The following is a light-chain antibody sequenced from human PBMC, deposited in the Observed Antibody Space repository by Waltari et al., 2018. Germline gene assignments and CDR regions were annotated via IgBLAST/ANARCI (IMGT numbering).Light chain of an antibody. V-gene: IGKV1-5*03. Sequence: DIQMTQSPSTLSASEGDRVTLTCRASQSINYWLAWYHQQPGKAPKLLIYKASTLETGVPSRFSGSGSGTEFTLTIGSLQPDDFAIYYCQQYNTYPVTFGQGTRLEIK. CDR2: KAS. CDR1: QSINYW. CDR3: QQYNTYPVT. J-gene: IGKJ5*01.